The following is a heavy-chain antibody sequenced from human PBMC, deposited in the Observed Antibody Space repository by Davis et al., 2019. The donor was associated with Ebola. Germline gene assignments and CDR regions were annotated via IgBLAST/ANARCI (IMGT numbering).Heavy chain of an antibody. CDR2: INPSGGST. V-gene: IGHV1-46*01. CDR1: GYTFTSYY. D-gene: IGHD6-13*01. J-gene: IGHJ4*02. CDR3: AVGWQQLSRY. Sequence: AASVKVSCKASGYTFTSYYMHWVRQAPGQGLEWMGIINPSGGSTSYAQKFQGRVTMTRNTSISTAYMELSSLRSEDTAVYYCAVGWQQLSRYWGQGTLVTVSS.